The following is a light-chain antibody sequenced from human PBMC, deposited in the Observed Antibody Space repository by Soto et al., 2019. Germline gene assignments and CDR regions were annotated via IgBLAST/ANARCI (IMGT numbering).Light chain of an antibody. V-gene: IGKV3D-15*01. CDR2: DAS. Sequence: ELVLTQSPDTLSVSPGESATLSCRASQSISRTLAWYQQKSGQPPRLLIYDASTRATGFPARFSGSGSGTEFTLTISSLQPDDFATYYCQQYNSYSGTFGQGTKVDIK. CDR3: QQYNSYSGT. CDR1: QSISRT. J-gene: IGKJ1*01.